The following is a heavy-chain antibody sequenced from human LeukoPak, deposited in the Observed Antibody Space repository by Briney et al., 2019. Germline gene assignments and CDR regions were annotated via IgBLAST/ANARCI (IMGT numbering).Heavy chain of an antibody. J-gene: IGHJ3*01. D-gene: IGHD4-17*01. Sequence: GGSLRLSCAASGFTFSSYAMSWVRQAPGKGLEWVSALSESGYSTYYADSVMGRFTISRDNYKNAVYMDMNSLRAEDTAVYYCAKGMSTDDVAFDVWGQGTMVTVSS. CDR1: GFTFSSYA. V-gene: IGHV3-23*01. CDR2: LSESGYST. CDR3: AKGMSTDDVAFDV.